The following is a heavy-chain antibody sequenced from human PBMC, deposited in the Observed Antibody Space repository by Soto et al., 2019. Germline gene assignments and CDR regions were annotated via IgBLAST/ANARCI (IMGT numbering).Heavy chain of an antibody. V-gene: IGHV4-34*01. D-gene: IGHD3-10*01. Sequence: ASETLSLTCAVYGGSFSGYYWSLIRQPPGKGLEWIGEINHSGSTNYNPSLKSRVTISVDTSKNQFSLKLSSVTAADTAVYYCARGPRGSGSSTPGVTYYYYYGMDVWGQGTTVTVSS. CDR2: INHSGST. CDR1: GGSFSGYY. J-gene: IGHJ6*02. CDR3: ARGPRGSGSSTPGVTYYYYYGMDV.